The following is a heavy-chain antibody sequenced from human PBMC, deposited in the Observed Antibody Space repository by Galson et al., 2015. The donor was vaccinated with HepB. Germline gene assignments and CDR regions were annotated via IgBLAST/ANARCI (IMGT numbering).Heavy chain of an antibody. CDR3: VRARREILRFFDSDH. Sequence: SLRLSCAAYGFTFSTYSMTWVRQAPGMGLEWVSSINSVSSHIYYADSVSGRFTISRDNAKSSLYLQMNSLRAEDTAVYYYVRARREILRFFDSDHWGQGTLVTVSS. D-gene: IGHD3-3*01. CDR1: GFTFSTYS. CDR2: INSVSSHI. J-gene: IGHJ4*02. V-gene: IGHV3-21*01.